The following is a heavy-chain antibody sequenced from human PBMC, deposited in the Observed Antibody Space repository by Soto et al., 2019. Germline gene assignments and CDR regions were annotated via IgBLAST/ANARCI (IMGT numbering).Heavy chain of an antibody. D-gene: IGHD3-3*01. CDR3: VQASRITYYDFWSGYRFDT. V-gene: IGHV2-5*02. J-gene: IGHJ3*02. CDR2: IYWDDDK. Sequence: SGPTLVNPTQPLTLTCTFSGFSLGTSGVGVGWSRQPPGKALEWLALIYWDDDKRYSPSLKSRITITKYTSKNQLALKTTTMAPVDTATYYCVQASRITYYDFWSGYRFDTWGQGTMVTVSS. CDR1: GFSLGTSGVG.